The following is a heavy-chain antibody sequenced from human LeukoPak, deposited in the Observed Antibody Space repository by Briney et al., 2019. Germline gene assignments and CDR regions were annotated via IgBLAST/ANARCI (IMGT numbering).Heavy chain of an antibody. Sequence: GGSLRLSCAASGFTFSSYSMNWVRQAPGKGLEWVSSISSSSSYIYYADSVKGRFTISRDNAKNSLYLQMNSLRAEDTAVYYCARSNVDTEGFPYFDYWGQGTLVTVSS. CDR1: GFTFSSYS. CDR3: ARSNVDTEGFPYFDY. CDR2: ISSSSSYI. D-gene: IGHD3/OR15-3a*01. V-gene: IGHV3-21*01. J-gene: IGHJ4*02.